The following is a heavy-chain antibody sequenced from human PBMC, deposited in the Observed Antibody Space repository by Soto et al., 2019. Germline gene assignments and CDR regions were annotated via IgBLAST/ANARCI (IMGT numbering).Heavy chain of an antibody. V-gene: IGHV1-18*01. J-gene: IGHJ5*02. Sequence: QVQLEQSGAEVKKPGASVKVSCKASGYTFTSYGISWVRQAPGQGLEWMGRISAYNGNTNYAQKLQGRGTMTTETSASTASMGLRSLRSDDTAVYYCARGVGALGPWFDPWGQGTLVTVSS. CDR1: GYTFTSYG. CDR2: ISAYNGNT. CDR3: ARGVGALGPWFDP. D-gene: IGHD3-16*01.